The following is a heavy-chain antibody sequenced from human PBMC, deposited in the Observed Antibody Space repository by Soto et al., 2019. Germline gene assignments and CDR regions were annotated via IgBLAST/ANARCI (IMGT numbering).Heavy chain of an antibody. D-gene: IGHD6-6*01. CDR3: ARLGKQLGAAYYFAIDV. V-gene: IGHV4-39*01. Sequence: PSETLSLTCTLSGDSISSTIYYWAWIRQPPGKGLEWIGCMYYSGSTYYNPSLKSRVTMSVDTSKNQFSLRLSSVTAADTAVYYCARLGKQLGAAYYFAIDVWVPGTTVTV. CDR1: GDSISSTIYY. CDR2: MYYSGST. J-gene: IGHJ6*02.